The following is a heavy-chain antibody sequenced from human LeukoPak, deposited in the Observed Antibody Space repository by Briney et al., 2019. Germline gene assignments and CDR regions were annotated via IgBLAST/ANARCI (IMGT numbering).Heavy chain of an antibody. Sequence: PSETLSLTCTVSGGSISSYYWSWIRQPPGKGLEWIGYIYYSGSTNYNPSLKSRVTMSVDTSKNQFSLKLSSVTAADTAVYYCARDSFNALSGSYENWFDPWGQGTLVTVSS. V-gene: IGHV4-59*12. D-gene: IGHD1-26*01. CDR3: ARDSFNALSGSYENWFDP. CDR1: GGSISSYY. J-gene: IGHJ5*02. CDR2: IYYSGST.